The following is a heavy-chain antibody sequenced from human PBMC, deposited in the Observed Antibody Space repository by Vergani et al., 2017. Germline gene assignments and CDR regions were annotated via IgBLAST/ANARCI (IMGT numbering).Heavy chain of an antibody. CDR1: GYTLPELS. V-gene: IGHV1-24*01. D-gene: IGHD4-17*01. CDR2: FDPEDGET. Sequence: QVQLVQSGAEVKKPGASVKVSCTVSGYTLPELSMPWVRQAPGKGLEWMGGFDPEDGETIYAQKFQGRVTMTEDTSTDTAYMELSSLRSEDTAVYYRATVPYNENYGDYVFDYWGQGTLVTVSS. J-gene: IGHJ4*02. CDR3: ATVPYNENYGDYVFDY.